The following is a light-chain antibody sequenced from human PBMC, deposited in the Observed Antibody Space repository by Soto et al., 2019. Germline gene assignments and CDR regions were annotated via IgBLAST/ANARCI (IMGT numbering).Light chain of an antibody. CDR2: TTS. Sequence: DIQMTQSPSSLSASVGDTVTITCRASQTMNNWLNWYQQKPGKVPKLLVYTTSRLQSGFPSRFSGSGSGTDFTHTISNLQPQDIGVYYCQQNYNTPLAFGGGTKVEIK. CDR1: QTMNNW. V-gene: IGKV1-39*01. J-gene: IGKJ4*01. CDR3: QQNYNTPLA.